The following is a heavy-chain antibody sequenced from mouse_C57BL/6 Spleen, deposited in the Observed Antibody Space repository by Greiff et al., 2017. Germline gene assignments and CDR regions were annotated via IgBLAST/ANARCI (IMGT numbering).Heavy chain of an antibody. Sequence: QVQLKQSGAELARPGASVKMSCKASGYTFTSYTMHWVKQRPGQGLEWIGYINPSSGYTKYNQKFKDKATLTADKSSSTAYMQLSSLTSEDSAVYYCAREPNLLRYPDYWGQGTTLTVSS. D-gene: IGHD1-1*01. CDR1: GYTFTSYT. CDR3: AREPNLLRYPDY. V-gene: IGHV1-4*01. J-gene: IGHJ2*01. CDR2: INPSSGYT.